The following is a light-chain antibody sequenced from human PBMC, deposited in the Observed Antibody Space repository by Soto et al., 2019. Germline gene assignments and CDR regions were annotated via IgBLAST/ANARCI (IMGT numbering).Light chain of an antibody. CDR3: SSYTSSSPLVV. CDR1: SSDVGGYNY. J-gene: IGLJ2*01. V-gene: IGLV2-14*01. CDR2: EVS. Sequence: QLVLTQPASVSGSPGQSITISCTGTSSDVGGYNYVSWYQQHPGKAPKLMIYEVSNRPSGVSNRFSGSKSGNTASLTISGLQAEDEADYYCSSYTSSSPLVVFGGGTQLTVL.